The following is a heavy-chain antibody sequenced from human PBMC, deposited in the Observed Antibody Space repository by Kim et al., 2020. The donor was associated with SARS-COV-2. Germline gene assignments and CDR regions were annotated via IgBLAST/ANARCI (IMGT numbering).Heavy chain of an antibody. D-gene: IGHD3-3*01. Sequence: ASVKVSCKASGYTFTSYYMHWVRQAPGQGLEWMGIINPSGGSTSYAQKFQGRVTMTRDTSTSTVYMELSSLRSEDTAVYYCARVGLRFFSYYGMDVWGQGTTVTVSS. CDR2: INPSGGST. V-gene: IGHV1-46*01. CDR3: ARVGLRFFSYYGMDV. CDR1: GYTFTSYY. J-gene: IGHJ6*02.